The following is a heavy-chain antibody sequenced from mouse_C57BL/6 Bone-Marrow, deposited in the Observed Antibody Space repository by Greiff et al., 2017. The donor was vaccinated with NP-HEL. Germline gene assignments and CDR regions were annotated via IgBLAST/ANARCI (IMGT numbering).Heavy chain of an antibody. CDR3: ARDLAWCAY. V-gene: IGHV5-9*01. Sequence: EVQLVESGGGLVKPGGSLKLSCAASGFTFSSYTMSWVRQTPEKRLEWVATISGGGGNTYYPDSVKGRFTISRDNAKNTLYLQMSSLRSEDTALYYCARDLAWCAYWGQGTLVTVSA. CDR1: GFTFSSYT. J-gene: IGHJ3*01. CDR2: ISGGGGNT.